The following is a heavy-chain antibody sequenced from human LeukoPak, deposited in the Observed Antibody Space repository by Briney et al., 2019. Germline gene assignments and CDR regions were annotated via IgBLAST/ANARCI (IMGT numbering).Heavy chain of an antibody. J-gene: IGHJ4*02. V-gene: IGHV3-15*01. CDR2: IKSKTNGGTT. D-gene: IGHD1-26*01. CDR1: GFPFNHAW. Sequence: GGSLRLSCAASGFPFNHAWMSWVRQAPGKGLEWLGRIKSKTNGGTTDYAAPVKGRFTISGDDSKNTLYLQINSLKTEDTAVYYCTWVGARYYFDYWGQGTLVTVSS. CDR3: TWVGARYYFDY.